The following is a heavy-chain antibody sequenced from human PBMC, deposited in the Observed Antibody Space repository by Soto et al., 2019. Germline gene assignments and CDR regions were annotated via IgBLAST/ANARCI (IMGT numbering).Heavy chain of an antibody. CDR3: ARGGVKAVAGTFDY. Sequence: SETLSLTCTVSGGSISSYYWSWIRQPPGKELKWIGYIYYSGSTNYNPSLKSRVTISVDTSKNQFSLKLSSVTAADTAVYYCARGGVKAVAGTFDYWGQGTLVTVSS. J-gene: IGHJ4*02. D-gene: IGHD6-19*01. CDR2: IYYSGST. CDR1: GGSISSYY. V-gene: IGHV4-59*01.